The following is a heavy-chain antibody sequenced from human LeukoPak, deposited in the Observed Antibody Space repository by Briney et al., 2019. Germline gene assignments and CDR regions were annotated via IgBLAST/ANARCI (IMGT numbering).Heavy chain of an antibody. D-gene: IGHD3-22*01. CDR3: ARGPFITMIVVVPDYYMDV. V-gene: IGHV1-2*02. Sequence: ASAKVSCKASGYTFTGYYMRWVRQAPGQGVEWMVWINPNSGSTYYAQNFQGRDAMTTDTSTSTPYMEQRRLRSDDTAVYYCARGPFITMIVVVPDYYMDVWGKGTTVTISS. CDR2: INPNSGST. J-gene: IGHJ6*03. CDR1: GYTFTGYY.